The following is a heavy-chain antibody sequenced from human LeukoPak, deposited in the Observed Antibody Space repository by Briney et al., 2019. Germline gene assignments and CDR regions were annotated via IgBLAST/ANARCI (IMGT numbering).Heavy chain of an antibody. V-gene: IGHV4-34*01. D-gene: IGHD6-13*01. Sequence: SETLSLTCAVYGGSFSGYYWSWIRQPPGEGLEWIGEINHSGSTNYNPSLKSRVTISVDTSKNQFSLKLSSVTAADTAVYYCARERRIAAAGISLPVYWGQGTLVTVSS. CDR2: INHSGST. J-gene: IGHJ4*02. CDR3: ARERRIAAAGISLPVY. CDR1: GGSFSGYY.